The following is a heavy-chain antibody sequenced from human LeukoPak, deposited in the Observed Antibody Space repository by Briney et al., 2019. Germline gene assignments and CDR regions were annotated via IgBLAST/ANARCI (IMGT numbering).Heavy chain of an antibody. CDR3: AKDEAAADSLLYYFDY. J-gene: IGHJ4*02. CDR2: ISWNSGSI. Sequence: PGGSLRLSCAASGFTFDDYAMHWVRQAPGKGLEWVSGISWNSGSIGYADSVKGRFTISRDNAKNSLYLQMNSLRAEGTAFDYCAKDEAAADSLLYYFDYWGQGTLVTVSS. V-gene: IGHV3-9*01. CDR1: GFTFDDYA. D-gene: IGHD6-13*01.